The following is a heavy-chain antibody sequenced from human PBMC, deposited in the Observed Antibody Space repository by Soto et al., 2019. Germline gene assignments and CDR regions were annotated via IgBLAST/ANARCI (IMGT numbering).Heavy chain of an antibody. J-gene: IGHJ1*01. CDR2: IDHSGST. Sequence: QVQLQQWGAGLLKPSETLSLTCTVYGGSFGGYHWSWIRQPPGKGLEWIGEIDHSGSTNYNPSLKSRVTISVDTSKNHFSLKLSFVTAADTAIYYCVRDPRVLGGNTPYFQKWGQGTLVTVSS. CDR1: GGSFGGYH. CDR3: VRDPRVLGGNTPYFQK. D-gene: IGHD3-10*01. V-gene: IGHV4-34*01.